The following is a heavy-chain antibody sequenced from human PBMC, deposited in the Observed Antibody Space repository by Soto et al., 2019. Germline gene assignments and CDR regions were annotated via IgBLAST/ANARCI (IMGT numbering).Heavy chain of an antibody. J-gene: IGHJ3*02. V-gene: IGHV3-23*01. Sequence: DVQLLESGGGLVQPGGSVRLSCAASGFTFSSYAMSWVRQAPGKGLEWVSAISGNGADTSYADSVRGRFTISRDNSKDTLFLQMNSLRAEDTALYYCARRAFGSSRSFDIWGQGTMVTVSS. D-gene: IGHD6-6*01. CDR2: ISGNGADT. CDR3: ARRAFGSSRSFDI. CDR1: GFTFSSYA.